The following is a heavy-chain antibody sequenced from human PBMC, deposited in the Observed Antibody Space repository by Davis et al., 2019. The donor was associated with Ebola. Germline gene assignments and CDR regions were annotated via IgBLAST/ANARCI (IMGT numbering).Heavy chain of an antibody. Sequence: ASVKVSCKASGYTFTGYYMHWVRQAPGQGLEWMGWISAYNGNTNYAQKLQGRVTMTTDTSTSTAYMELSSLRSEDTAVYYCAREKNPIVVVPAAKVWFDPWGQGTLVTVSS. CDR2: ISAYNGNT. D-gene: IGHD2-2*01. J-gene: IGHJ5*02. CDR3: AREKNPIVVVPAAKVWFDP. V-gene: IGHV1-18*04. CDR1: GYTFTGYY.